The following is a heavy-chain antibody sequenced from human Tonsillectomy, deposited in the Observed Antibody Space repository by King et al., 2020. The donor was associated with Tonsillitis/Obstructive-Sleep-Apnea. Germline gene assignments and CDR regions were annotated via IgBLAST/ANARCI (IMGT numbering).Heavy chain of an antibody. CDR1: GYTFISYY. CDR2: INPSGGST. Sequence: QLVQSGAEWKKPGASVKVSCKASGYTFISYYMHWFRQAPGQGLEWMGIINPSGGSTSYAQKFQASVTMTRDTYTRTVYMELSSLRSEDTAVYYCARVASGSVAPTPLNWFGPWGQGTLVTVSS. J-gene: IGHJ5*02. V-gene: IGHV1-46*01. CDR3: ARVASGSVAPTPLNWFGP. D-gene: IGHD2-21*01.